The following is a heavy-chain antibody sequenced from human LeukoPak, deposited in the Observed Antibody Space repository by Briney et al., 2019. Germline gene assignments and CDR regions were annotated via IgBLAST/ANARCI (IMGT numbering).Heavy chain of an antibody. CDR3: ARLVGASWFDS. D-gene: IGHD1-26*01. CDR2: TYYRSKWYN. V-gene: IGHV6-1*01. J-gene: IGHJ5*01. CDR1: GDSVSTNSAT. Sequence: SQTLSLTCAISGDSVSTNSATWTWLRQSPSRGLEWLGRTYYRSKWYNNYAVSMKSRITINPDTSKNQFSLQLNSVTPEDTAVYYCARLVGASWFDSWGQGTLVTVSS.